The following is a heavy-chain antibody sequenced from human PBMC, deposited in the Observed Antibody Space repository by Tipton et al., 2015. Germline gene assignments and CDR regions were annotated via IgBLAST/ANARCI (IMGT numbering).Heavy chain of an antibody. V-gene: IGHV4-39*02. CDR1: GASISSSNYY. Sequence: TLSLTCSVSGASISSSNYYWDWVRQLPGKGLEWIGNTYDSGRTSYNPSLRSRVTISADVSQNQFSLRLSSVTAADTAVYYCAREVRHCAGGSCYSLDHWGQGALVTVSS. CDR3: AREVRHCAGGSCYSLDH. J-gene: IGHJ4*02. D-gene: IGHD2-15*01. CDR2: TYDSGRT.